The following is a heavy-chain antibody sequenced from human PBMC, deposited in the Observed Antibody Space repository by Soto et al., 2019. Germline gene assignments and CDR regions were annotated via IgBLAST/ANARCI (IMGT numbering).Heavy chain of an antibody. D-gene: IGHD3-16*01. Sequence: EVQLLESGGGLVQPGGSLRLSCAASGFTFANYAMSWVRQTPGKGLEWLSSISGSGGHIYYTGSVKGRFTISRDNSKNTLYLQMNSLRADDTAVYYCAKGDNFVFWGTFNCFDPWGQGTLVTVSS. CDR2: ISGSGGHI. CDR3: AKGDNFVFWGTFNCFDP. V-gene: IGHV3-23*01. J-gene: IGHJ5*02. CDR1: GFTFANYA.